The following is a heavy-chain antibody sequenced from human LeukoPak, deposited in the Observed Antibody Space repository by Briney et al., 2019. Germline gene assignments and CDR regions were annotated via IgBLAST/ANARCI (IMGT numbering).Heavy chain of an antibody. J-gene: IGHJ2*01. CDR2: IIPIFGTA. CDR3: ARAYYYDSSEYWYFDL. Sequence: SVKVSCKASGGTFSSYAISWVRQAPGQGLEWMGGIIPIFGTANYAQKFQGRVTITTDESTSTAHMELSSLRSEDTAVYYCARAYYYDSSEYWYFDLWGRGTLVTVSS. V-gene: IGHV1-69*05. D-gene: IGHD3-22*01. CDR1: GGTFSSYA.